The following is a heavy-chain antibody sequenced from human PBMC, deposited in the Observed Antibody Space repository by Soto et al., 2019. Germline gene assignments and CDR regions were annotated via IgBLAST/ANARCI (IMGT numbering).Heavy chain of an antibody. CDR1: GFTFTRYS. J-gene: IGHJ4*02. Sequence: EVQLVESGGGLVKPGGSLRLSCAASGFTFTRYSMNWVRQAPGKGLEWVSSISSTTNYIYYGDSMKGRFTISRDNAKNSLYLEMNSLRAEDTAVYYCARASEDPTSNFDYWGQGTLVTVSS. D-gene: IGHD6-6*01. CDR3: ARASEDPTSNFDY. CDR2: ISSTTNYI. V-gene: IGHV3-21*06.